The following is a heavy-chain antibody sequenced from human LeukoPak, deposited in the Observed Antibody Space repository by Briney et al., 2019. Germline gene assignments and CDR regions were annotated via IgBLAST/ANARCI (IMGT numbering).Heavy chain of an antibody. D-gene: IGHD3-10*01. CDR1: GGSFSGYY. J-gene: IGHJ6*03. Sequence: SETLSLTCAVYGGSFSGYYWSWIRQPPGKGLEWIGEINHSGSTNYNPSLKSRVTISVDTSKNQFSLKLSSVTAADTAVYYCARAQVSGPYGPGSYYNDYYYYYYMDVWGKGTTVTISS. CDR2: INHSGST. CDR3: ARAQVSGPYGPGSYYNDYYYYYYMDV. V-gene: IGHV4-34*01.